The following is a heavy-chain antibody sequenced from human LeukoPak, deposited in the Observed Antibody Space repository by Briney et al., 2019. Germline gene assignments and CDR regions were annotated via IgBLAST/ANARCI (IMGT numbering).Heavy chain of an antibody. CDR1: GLTFSSYA. Sequence: GGSLRLSCAASGLTFSSYAMSWVRQAPGKGLEWVSAISGSGGSTYYADSVKGRFTISRDNSKNTLYLQMNSLRAEDTAVYYCAKEYYDFWSGYYGTDYWGQGTLVTVSS. D-gene: IGHD3-3*01. J-gene: IGHJ4*02. CDR3: AKEYYDFWSGYYGTDY. CDR2: ISGSGGST. V-gene: IGHV3-23*01.